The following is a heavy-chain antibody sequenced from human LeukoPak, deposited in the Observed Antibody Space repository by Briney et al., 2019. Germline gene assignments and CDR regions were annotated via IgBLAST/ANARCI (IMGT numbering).Heavy chain of an antibody. CDR3: ARSTAASASDY. V-gene: IGHV1-69*05. Sequence: ASVKVSCKASGGTFSSYAVSWVRQAPGQGLEWIGGIIPIFATPDYAQKFRGRVSITTDESTSTAYMELSSLRSEDTALYYCARSTAASASDYWGQGTLVTVSS. CDR2: IIPIFATP. D-gene: IGHD6-13*01. CDR1: GGTFSSYA. J-gene: IGHJ4*02.